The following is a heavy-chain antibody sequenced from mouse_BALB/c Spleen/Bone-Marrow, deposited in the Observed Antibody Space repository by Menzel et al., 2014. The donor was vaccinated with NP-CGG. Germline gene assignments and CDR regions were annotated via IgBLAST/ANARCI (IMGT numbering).Heavy chain of an antibody. Sequence: QVQFQQSGAELARPGASVKLSCKASGYTFTSYWIQWVKQRPGQGLEWIGAIYPGDGDTRYTQKFTGKATLTADKSSSTAYMQLSSLASEDSAVYYCARWRYFFDYWGQGTTLTVSS. CDR1: GYTFTSYW. CDR2: IYPGDGDT. D-gene: IGHD2-3*01. CDR3: ARWRYFFDY. V-gene: IGHV1-87*01. J-gene: IGHJ2*01.